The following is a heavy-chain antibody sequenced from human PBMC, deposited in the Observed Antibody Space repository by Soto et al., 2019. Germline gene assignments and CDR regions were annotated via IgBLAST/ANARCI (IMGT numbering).Heavy chain of an antibody. Sequence: QVQLVQSGAEVRKPGASVKVSCKASGYTFTTYGISWVRQAPGQGLEWMGWISGYDGHTKYAQKFQGRIIMTTDTCTSTVYMDWRSMRADDTAVSYCAREGEMPYYSYGLDVWGQGTTVTVSS. CDR1: GYTFTTYG. CDR2: ISGYDGHT. V-gene: IGHV1-18*01. D-gene: IGHD3-16*01. J-gene: IGHJ6*02. CDR3: AREGEMPYYSYGLDV.